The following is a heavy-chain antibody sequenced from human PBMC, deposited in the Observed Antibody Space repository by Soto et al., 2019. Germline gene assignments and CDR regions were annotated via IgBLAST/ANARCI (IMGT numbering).Heavy chain of an antibody. V-gene: IGHV4-34*01. CDR2: INHSGST. D-gene: IGHD2-15*01. Sequence: SETLSLTCAVYGGSFSGYYWSWIRQPPGKGLEWIGEINHSGSTNYNPSLKSRVTISADTSKNQFSLKLSSVTAADTAVYYCARGGIGYCSGGSCYHFDYWGQGTLVTVSS. CDR1: GGSFSGYY. J-gene: IGHJ4*02. CDR3: ARGGIGYCSGGSCYHFDY.